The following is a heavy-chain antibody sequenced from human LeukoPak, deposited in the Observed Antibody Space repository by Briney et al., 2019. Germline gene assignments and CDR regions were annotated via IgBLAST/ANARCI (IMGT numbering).Heavy chain of an antibody. CDR3: ARSGLTCSGGSCYGDDY. CDR1: GFTVSSNY. J-gene: IGHJ4*02. V-gene: IGHV3-53*01. CDR2: IYSGGST. Sequence: PGGSLRLSCAASGFTVSSNYMSWVRQDPGKGLEWVSVIYSGGSTYYADSVKGRFTISRDNSKNTLYLQMNSLRAEDTAVYYCARSGLTCSGGSCYGDDYWGQGTLVTVSS. D-gene: IGHD2-15*01.